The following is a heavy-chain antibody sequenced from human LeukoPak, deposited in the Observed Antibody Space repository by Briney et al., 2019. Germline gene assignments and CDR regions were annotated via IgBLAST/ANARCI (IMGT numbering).Heavy chain of an antibody. J-gene: IGHJ4*02. D-gene: IGHD5-12*01. CDR1: GDSISSSSYY. CDR3: ARGNYIVATKGRRYYFDY. CDR2: IYYSGST. Sequence: SETLSLTCTVSGDSISSSSYYWGWIRQPPGKGLEWIGSIYYSGSTYYNPSLKSRVTISVDTSKNQFSLKLSSVTAADTAVYYCARGNYIVATKGRRYYFDYWGQGTLVTVSS. V-gene: IGHV4-39*07.